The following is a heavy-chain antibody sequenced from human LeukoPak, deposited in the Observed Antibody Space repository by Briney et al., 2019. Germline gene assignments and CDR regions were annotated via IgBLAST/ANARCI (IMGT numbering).Heavy chain of an antibody. J-gene: IGHJ4*02. CDR2: ISGSGGST. CDR1: GFTFSSYA. V-gene: IGHV3-23*01. CDR3: AKLTSLYFFDY. Sequence: PGGSLRLSCAASGFTFSSYAMSWVRQAPGKGLEWVSAISGSGGSTYYADSVKGRFTISRDNSKNMLFLQMNSLRAEDTALYYCAKLTSLYFFDYWGQGTLVTVSS.